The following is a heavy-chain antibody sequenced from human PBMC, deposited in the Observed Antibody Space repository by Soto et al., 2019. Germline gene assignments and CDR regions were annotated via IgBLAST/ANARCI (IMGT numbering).Heavy chain of an antibody. CDR2: IIPIFGTA. CDR1: GGTFSSYA. Sequence: SVKVSCKASGGTFSSYAISWVRQAPGQGLEWMGGIIPIFGTANCAQKFQGRVTITADESTSTAYMELSSLRSEDTAVYYCASGLAARYYFDYWGQGTLVTVSS. D-gene: IGHD6-6*01. CDR3: ASGLAARYYFDY. J-gene: IGHJ4*02. V-gene: IGHV1-69*13.